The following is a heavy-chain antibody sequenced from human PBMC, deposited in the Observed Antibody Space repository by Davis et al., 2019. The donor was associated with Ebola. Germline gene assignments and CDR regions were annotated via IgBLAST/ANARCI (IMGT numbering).Heavy chain of an antibody. D-gene: IGHD1-7*01. V-gene: IGHV3-21*01. CDR3: ARAGNYASPHHFDY. J-gene: IGHJ4*02. CDR1: RFTFSSYS. CDR2: ISSSSSYI. Sequence: GGSLRLSCAASRFTFSSYSMNWVRQAPGKGLEWVSSISSSSSYIYYADSVKGRFTISRDNAENSLFLQVNSLRAEDTALYYCARAGNYASPHHFDYWGQGSLVTVSS.